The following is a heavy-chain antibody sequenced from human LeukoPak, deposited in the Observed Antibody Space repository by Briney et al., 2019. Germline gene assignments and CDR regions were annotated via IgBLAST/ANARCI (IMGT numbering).Heavy chain of an antibody. CDR1: GYTFTSYG. J-gene: IGHJ4*02. Sequence: ASVKVSCKASGYTFTSYGISWVRQAPGQGLEWMGWVSAYNGNTNYAQKLQGRVTMTTDTSTSTAYMELRSLRSDDTAVYYCARLLEGGGNGIYFDYWGQGTLVTVSS. D-gene: IGHD4-23*01. CDR2: VSAYNGNT. V-gene: IGHV1-18*01. CDR3: ARLLEGGGNGIYFDY.